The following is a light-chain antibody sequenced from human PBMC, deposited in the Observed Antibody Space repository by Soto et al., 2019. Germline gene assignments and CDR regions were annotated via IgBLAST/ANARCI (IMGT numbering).Light chain of an antibody. CDR3: SSFAGGGNPVL. CDR1: SSDVGGYNY. CDR2: EVT. V-gene: IGLV2-8*01. Sequence: QSVLTQPPSASGSLGQSVTISCTGTSSDVGGYNYVSWHQQHPGKAPKVMIYEVTKRPPGVPDRFSGSKSGNTASLTVSGLQAEDEADYYCSSFAGGGNPVLLGGGTKLIVL. J-gene: IGLJ2*01.